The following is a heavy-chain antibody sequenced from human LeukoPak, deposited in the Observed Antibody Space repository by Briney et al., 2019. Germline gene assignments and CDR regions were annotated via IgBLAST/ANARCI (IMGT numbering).Heavy chain of an antibody. Sequence: ASVKVSCKASGGTFSSYAISWVRQAPGQGLEWMGGIIPIFGTANYAQRFQGRVTITADKSTSTAYMELSSLRSEDTAVYYCARGTFITIFGVVTTQPPYYFDYWGQGTLVTVSS. CDR1: GGTFSSYA. J-gene: IGHJ4*02. CDR2: IIPIFGTA. D-gene: IGHD3-3*01. V-gene: IGHV1-69*06. CDR3: ARGTFITIFGVVTTQPPYYFDY.